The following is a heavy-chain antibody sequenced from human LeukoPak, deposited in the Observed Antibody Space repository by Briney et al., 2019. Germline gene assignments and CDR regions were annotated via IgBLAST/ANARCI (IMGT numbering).Heavy chain of an antibody. V-gene: IGHV3-15*01. D-gene: IGHD3-16*01. Sequence: PGGSLRLSCVVSGFSFTKAWVSWARQAPGKGLEWVGRLNSRTGGETTDYAAPVKGRFSISRDDSKTTVFLQMNSLKIEDTAVYYCTTMFNVVMGDLFDYWGQGTLVTVSS. CDR3: TTMFNVVMGDLFDY. CDR2: LNSRTGGETT. J-gene: IGHJ4*02. CDR1: GFSFTKAW.